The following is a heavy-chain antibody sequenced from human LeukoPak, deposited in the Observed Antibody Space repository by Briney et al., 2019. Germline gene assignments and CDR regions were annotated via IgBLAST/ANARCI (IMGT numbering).Heavy chain of an antibody. CDR2: INHSGST. CDR3: ARGLDQDGSGSYYNDY. D-gene: IGHD3-10*01. J-gene: IGHJ4*02. V-gene: IGHV4-34*01. CDR1: GGSFSGYY. Sequence: SETLPLTCAVSGGSFSGYYWSWIRQPPGKGLEWIGEINHSGSTNYNPSLKSRVTISVDTSKNQFSLRLSSVTAADTAVYYCARGLDQDGSGSYYNDYWGQGTLVTVSS.